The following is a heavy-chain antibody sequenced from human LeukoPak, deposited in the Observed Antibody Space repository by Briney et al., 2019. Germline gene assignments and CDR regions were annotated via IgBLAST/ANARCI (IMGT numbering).Heavy chain of an antibody. CDR3: AGGPEKADFDF. Sequence: ASETLSLTCTVSGGSISSSSYYWSWIRQSPGKGLQWIGYIYSSGRTNYNPSLKSRVSISVDKSNNQFSLNLRSVTAADTAVYYCAGGPEKADFDFWGQGTLVTVSS. D-gene: IGHD1-14*01. V-gene: IGHV4-61*05. J-gene: IGHJ4*02. CDR2: IYSSGRT. CDR1: GGSISSSSYY.